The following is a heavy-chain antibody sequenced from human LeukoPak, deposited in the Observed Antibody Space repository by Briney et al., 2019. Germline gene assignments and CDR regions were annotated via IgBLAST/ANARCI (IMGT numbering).Heavy chain of an antibody. CDR3: ARDHTRVHDY. CDR1: GGSISSYY. CDR2: IYYSGST. Sequence: SETLSLTCTVSGGSISSYYWGWIRQPPGKGLEWIGSIYYSGSTYYNPSLKSRVTISVDTTKNQFSLKLSSVTAADTAVYYCARDHTRVHDYWGQGTLVTVSS. V-gene: IGHV4-39*02. J-gene: IGHJ4*02. D-gene: IGHD4/OR15-4a*01.